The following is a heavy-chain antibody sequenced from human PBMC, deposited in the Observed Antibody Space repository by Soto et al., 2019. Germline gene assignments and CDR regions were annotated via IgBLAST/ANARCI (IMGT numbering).Heavy chain of an antibody. V-gene: IGHV2-5*02. CDR3: AHKGGGDRILDY. CDR2: IYWDDDK. D-gene: IGHD3-16*01. Sequence: QITLKESGPTLVKPTQTLTLTCTFSGFSLSTRGVGVGWIRQPPGKALEWLAIIYWDDDKRYSPSLKSRLTTTKDTSKNQAVLTTPNMDPVDTATYYCAHKGGGDRILDYWGQGTLVTVSS. CDR1: GFSLSTRGVG. J-gene: IGHJ4*02.